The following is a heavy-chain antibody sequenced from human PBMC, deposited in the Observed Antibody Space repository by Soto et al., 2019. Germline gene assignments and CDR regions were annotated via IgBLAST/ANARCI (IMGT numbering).Heavy chain of an antibody. CDR1: GFTFGNYW. J-gene: IGHJ6*02. CDR3: ARGKLYYYDSSGYYPDYYYYYGMDV. V-gene: IGHV3-74*01. Sequence: PGGSLRLSCAASGFTFGNYWMHWVRQAPGKGLEWVSRMNSDGSTTNYADSVKGRFTVSRDNARNTLHLQMNSLRAEDTAVYYCARGKLYYYDSSGYYPDYYYYYGMDVWGQGTTVTVSS. CDR2: MNSDGSTT. D-gene: IGHD3-22*01.